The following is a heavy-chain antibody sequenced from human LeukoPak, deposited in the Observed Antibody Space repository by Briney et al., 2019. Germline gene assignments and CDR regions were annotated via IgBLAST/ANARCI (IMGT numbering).Heavy chain of an antibody. D-gene: IGHD3-22*01. Sequence: ASVKVSCKASGYTFTGYYMHWVRQAPGQGLEWMGIINPSGGSTSYAQKFQGRVTMTRDMSTSTVYMELSSLRSEDTAVYYCARGSYYYDSSDPLAFDYWGQGTLVTVSS. J-gene: IGHJ4*02. V-gene: IGHV1-46*01. CDR1: GYTFTGYY. CDR2: INPSGGST. CDR3: ARGSYYYDSSDPLAFDY.